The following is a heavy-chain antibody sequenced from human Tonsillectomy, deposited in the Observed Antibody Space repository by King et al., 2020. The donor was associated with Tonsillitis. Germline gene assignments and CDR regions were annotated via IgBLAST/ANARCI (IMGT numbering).Heavy chain of an antibody. D-gene: IGHD5-18*01. V-gene: IGHV3-30-3*01. CDR3: AREGYSSIYYYYGMDV. Sequence: VQLVESGGGVVQPGRSLRLSCAASGFTFSSYAMHWVRQAPGKGLEWVAVISYDGSNKYYADSVKGRFTISRDNSKNTLYLQMNSLRAEDTAVYYCAREGYSSIYYYYGMDVWGQGTTVTVSS. J-gene: IGHJ6*02. CDR2: ISYDGSNK. CDR1: GFTFSSYA.